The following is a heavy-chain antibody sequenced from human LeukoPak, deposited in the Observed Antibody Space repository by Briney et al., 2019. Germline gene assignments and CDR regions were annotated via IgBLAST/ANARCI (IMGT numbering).Heavy chain of an antibody. CDR2: ISSSSSTI. Sequence: GGSLRLSCAASGFTFSSYSMNWVRQAPGKGLEWVSYISSSSSTIYYADSVKGRFTISRDNAKNSLYLQMNSLRAEDTAVYYCARDEPADYGGNSDWFDPWGQGTLVTVSS. CDR3: ARDEPADYGGNSDWFDP. CDR1: GFTFSSYS. V-gene: IGHV3-48*01. J-gene: IGHJ5*02. D-gene: IGHD4-23*01.